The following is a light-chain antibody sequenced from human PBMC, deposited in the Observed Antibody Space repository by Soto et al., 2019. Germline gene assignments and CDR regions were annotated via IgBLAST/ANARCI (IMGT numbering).Light chain of an antibody. CDR2: KAS. V-gene: IGKV1-5*03. CDR3: QQYSIYSRT. Sequence: DIQMTQSPSTLSASVGDRVTITCRASQSIRSWLAWYQQKPGKAPNLLIYKASTLRSGVPSRFSGSGSGTEFTLTISSLQPDDFATYYCQQYSIYSRTVGQGTKVEVK. CDR1: QSIRSW. J-gene: IGKJ1*01.